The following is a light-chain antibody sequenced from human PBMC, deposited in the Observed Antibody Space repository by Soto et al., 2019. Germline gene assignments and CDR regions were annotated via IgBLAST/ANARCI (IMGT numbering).Light chain of an antibody. CDR3: MQALQTPS. CDR2: LGS. Sequence: ESVMTQSPLSLSVTPGEPASISCRSSKSLLHSNGYNYLDWYLQKPGQSPQLLIYLGSFRAAGVPDRFSGSGSGTDFTLKISRVEAADVGVYYCMQALQTPSFGGGTKVEIK. J-gene: IGKJ4*01. CDR1: KSLLHSNGYNY. V-gene: IGKV2-28*01.